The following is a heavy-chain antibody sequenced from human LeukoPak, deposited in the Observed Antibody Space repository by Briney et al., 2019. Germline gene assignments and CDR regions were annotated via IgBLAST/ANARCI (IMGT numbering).Heavy chain of an antibody. J-gene: IGHJ4*02. Sequence: PGGSLRLSCVASGFTFSSYSMNWVRQSPGKGLEWVSYISSSSNTIYYEDSVKGRFTISRDNANNSLYLQMKSLRAEDTAVYYCARDGFDFWSGYPTTVDYWGQGTLVTVSS. CDR3: ARDGFDFWSGYPTTVDY. CDR2: ISSSSNTI. CDR1: GFTFSSYS. V-gene: IGHV3-48*01. D-gene: IGHD3-3*01.